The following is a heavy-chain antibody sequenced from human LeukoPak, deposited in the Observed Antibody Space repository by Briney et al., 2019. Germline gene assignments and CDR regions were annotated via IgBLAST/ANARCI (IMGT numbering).Heavy chain of an antibody. V-gene: IGHV7-4-1*02. J-gene: IGHJ4*02. CDR2: INTNTGNP. CDR3: ARKYRIGRMNYFDY. D-gene: IGHD2-15*01. CDR1: GYTFTSYA. Sequence: ASVKVSCKASGYTFTSYAMNWVRQAPGQGLEWMGWINTNTGNPTYAQGFTGRFVFSLDTSVSTAYLQISSLKAEDTAVYYCARKYRIGRMNYFDYWGQGTLVTVSS.